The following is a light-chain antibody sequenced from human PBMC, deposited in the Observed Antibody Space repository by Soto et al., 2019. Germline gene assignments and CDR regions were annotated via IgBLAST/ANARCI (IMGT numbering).Light chain of an antibody. J-gene: IGLJ1*01. Sequence: QSVLTQPPSVSGAPGQRVTISGTGTSSKIGAGYDVHWYQQLPGTAPKLLIYGNSNRPSGVPDRFSGSKSGTSASLAITGLQAEDEADYYCQSYDSSLSGRVFGTGTKLTVL. CDR2: GNS. CDR1: SSKIGAGYD. V-gene: IGLV1-40*01. CDR3: QSYDSSLSGRV.